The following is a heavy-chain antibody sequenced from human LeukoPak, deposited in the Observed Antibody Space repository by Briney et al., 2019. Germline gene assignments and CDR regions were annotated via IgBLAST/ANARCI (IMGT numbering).Heavy chain of an antibody. CDR1: GFTFSSKT. D-gene: IGHD1-26*01. Sequence: GGSLRLSCAASGFTFSSKTMYWVRQAPGKGLECVSVITSSGDRTYYADSVKGRFIISRDNSKNTLYLQMDSLRAEDTALYYCSKDRIVIAATGIGSWGQGTQVTVSS. CDR3: SKDRIVIAATGIGS. J-gene: IGHJ5*01. CDR2: ITSSGDRT. V-gene: IGHV3-23*01.